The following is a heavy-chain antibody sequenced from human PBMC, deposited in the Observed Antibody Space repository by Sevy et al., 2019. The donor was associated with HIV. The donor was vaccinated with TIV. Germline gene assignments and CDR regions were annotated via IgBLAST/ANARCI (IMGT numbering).Heavy chain of an antibody. D-gene: IGHD2-2*01. CDR3: ARSPPVVVVPGAPSWFDP. CDR2: INESGIT. Sequence: SETLSLTCAVHDGSFSGYYWNWIRQLPGKGLEWIAEINESGITYYNPSLKSRVTISVDTSKKRFSVKLNSVTAADKALYFCARSPPVVVVPGAPSWFDPWGQGTVVTVSS. V-gene: IGHV4-34*01. J-gene: IGHJ5*02. CDR1: DGSFSGYY.